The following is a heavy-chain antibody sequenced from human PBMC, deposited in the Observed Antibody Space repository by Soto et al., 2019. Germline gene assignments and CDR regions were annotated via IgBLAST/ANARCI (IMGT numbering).Heavy chain of an antibody. V-gene: IGHV3-30*18. CDR1: GFTFSDCA. D-gene: IGHD6-19*01. J-gene: IGHJ4*02. Sequence: GGSLRLSGAASGFTFSDCAMHWVRQAPGKGLEWVAVVSHDGRNTHYEDSVKGRFTISRESSKNTVSLEMTSLRAEDTAVYYCAKGGRQWLVTSDFNYWGQGALVTVSS. CDR2: VSHDGRNT. CDR3: AKGGRQWLVTSDFNY.